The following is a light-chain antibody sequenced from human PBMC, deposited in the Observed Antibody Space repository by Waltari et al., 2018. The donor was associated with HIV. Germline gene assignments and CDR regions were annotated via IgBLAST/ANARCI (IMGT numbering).Light chain of an antibody. Sequence: DIAMTQSPDTLTVSLGERATINCRSRQKILYSANNKNYLAWYQQKSGHPPKVLFYWASTRESGVPNRFSGSGSGTDFTLTISSVQAEDVAVYYCQQYYSLPWTFGQGTKVEI. CDR3: QQYYSLPWT. J-gene: IGKJ1*01. CDR2: WAS. V-gene: IGKV4-1*01. CDR1: QKILYSANNKNY.